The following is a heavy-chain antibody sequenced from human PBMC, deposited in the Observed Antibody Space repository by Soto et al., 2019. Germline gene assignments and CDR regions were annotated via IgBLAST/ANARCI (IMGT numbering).Heavy chain of an antibody. CDR1: GFTFRSYA. Sequence: SLRLSCAASGFTFRSYAMHWVRQAPGKGLEWVAVISYDENNRYYTDSVKGRFTISRDNSKNTLYLQVNSLRAEDTAVYYCARAMDTAMASKDNLFDPWGQGTLVTVSS. D-gene: IGHD5-18*01. CDR2: ISYDENNR. J-gene: IGHJ5*02. CDR3: ARAMDTAMASKDNLFDP. V-gene: IGHV3-30-3*01.